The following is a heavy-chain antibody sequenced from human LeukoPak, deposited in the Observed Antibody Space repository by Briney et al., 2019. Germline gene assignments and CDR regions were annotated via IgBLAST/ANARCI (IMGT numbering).Heavy chain of an antibody. V-gene: IGHV3-53*01. D-gene: IGHD1-20*01. CDR2: IYSGGST. CDR1: GFTVSSTF. Sequence: GGSLRLSCAASGFTVSSTFMSWVRQAPGKGLEWVSVIYSGGSTYYTDSVRGRFTTSRDNSKNTLYLQMNSLRAEDTAVYYSARGSDNYNWFDPWGQGTLVTVSS. J-gene: IGHJ5*02. CDR3: ARGSDNYNWFDP.